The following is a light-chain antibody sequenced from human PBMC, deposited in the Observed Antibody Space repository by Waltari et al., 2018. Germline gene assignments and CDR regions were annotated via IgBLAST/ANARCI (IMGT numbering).Light chain of an antibody. CDR1: QSISSW. CDR3: QQYNSYSPRLT. V-gene: IGKV1-5*03. J-gene: IGKJ4*01. Sequence: DIQMTQSPSTLPASLGDRVTITCRASQSISSWLAWYQQKPGKAPKLLIYKASSLESGVPSRFSGSGSGTEFTLTISSLQPDDFATYYCQQYNSYSPRLTFGGGTKVEIK. CDR2: KAS.